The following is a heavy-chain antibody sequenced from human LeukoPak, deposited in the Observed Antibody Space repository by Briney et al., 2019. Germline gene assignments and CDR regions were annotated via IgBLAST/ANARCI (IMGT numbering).Heavy chain of an antibody. CDR3: AREFKSLVEY. CDR2: IYYSGST. V-gene: IGHV4-59*11. CDR1: GGSISSHY. D-gene: IGHD6-6*01. J-gene: IGHJ4*02. Sequence: SETLSLTCTVSGGSISSHYWSWIRQPPGKGLEWIGYIYYSGSTNYNPPLKSRVTISVDTSKNQFSLKLSSVTAADTAVYYCAREFKSLVEYWGQGTLVTVSS.